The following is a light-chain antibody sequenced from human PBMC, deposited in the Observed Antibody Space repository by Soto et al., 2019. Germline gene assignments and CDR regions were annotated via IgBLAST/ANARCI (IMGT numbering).Light chain of an antibody. V-gene: IGKV3-20*01. CDR2: GAS. J-gene: IGKJ2*01. Sequence: EIVLTQSPGTLSLSPGERATLSCRASQSVSSSYLAWYQQKPGQAPRLLIYGASTRATDIPDRFSGSGSGTDFTLTINRLEPEDFAVYYCQQYGSSPNTFGQGTKLEIK. CDR1: QSVSSSY. CDR3: QQYGSSPNT.